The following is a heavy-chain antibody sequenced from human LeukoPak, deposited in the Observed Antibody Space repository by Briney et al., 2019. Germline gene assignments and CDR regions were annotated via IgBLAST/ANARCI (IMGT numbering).Heavy chain of an antibody. V-gene: IGHV4-34*01. Sequence: SETLSLTCAVYGGSFSGYYWSWIRQPPGKGLEWIGEINHSGSTNYNPSLKSRVTISVDTSKNQFSLKLSSVIAADTAVYYCARSYYDILTASLYYFDYWGQGTLVTVSS. CDR3: ARSYYDILTASLYYFDY. J-gene: IGHJ4*02. CDR2: INHSGST. D-gene: IGHD3-9*01. CDR1: GGSFSGYY.